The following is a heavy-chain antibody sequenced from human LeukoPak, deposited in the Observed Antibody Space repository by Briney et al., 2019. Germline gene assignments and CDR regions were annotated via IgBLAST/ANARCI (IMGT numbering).Heavy chain of an antibody. Sequence: ASVKVSCKASGYTFIDYYIHWVRQAPGQGLEWMERINPNSGGSNYAQNFQGRVTMTRDTSISTAYMELSRLRSDDTAVYYCARDLPSTSNWELDYWGQGTLVTVSS. CDR2: INPNSGGS. CDR1: GYTFIDYY. J-gene: IGHJ4*02. V-gene: IGHV1-2*06. CDR3: ARDLPSTSNWELDY. D-gene: IGHD7-27*01.